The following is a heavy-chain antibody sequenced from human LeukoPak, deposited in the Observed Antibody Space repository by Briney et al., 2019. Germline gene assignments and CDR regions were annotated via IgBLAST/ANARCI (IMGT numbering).Heavy chain of an antibody. Sequence: SETLSLTCTVSGGSIGTYSWNWIRQPPGKGLEWIGYIYYSGTTNYNPSLKSRGTISVDTSKNQFSLKLRSVTAADTAVYYCARGVYIASAQYGYWGQGTLVTVSS. D-gene: IGHD6-13*01. CDR1: GGSIGTYS. CDR3: ARGVYIASAQYGY. CDR2: IYYSGTT. J-gene: IGHJ4*02. V-gene: IGHV4-59*01.